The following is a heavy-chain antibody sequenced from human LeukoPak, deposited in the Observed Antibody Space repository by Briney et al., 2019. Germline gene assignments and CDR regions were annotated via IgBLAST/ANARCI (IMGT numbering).Heavy chain of an antibody. J-gene: IGHJ4*02. CDR2: INHSGST. Sequence: SETLSLTCAVYGGSFSGYYWSWIRQPPGKGLEWIGEINHSGSTNYNPSLKSRVTISVDTSKNQFSLKLSSVTAADTAVYYCARFKGSSWNAGPLWDYWGQGTLVTVSS. D-gene: IGHD6-13*01. CDR3: ARFKGSSWNAGPLWDY. CDR1: GGSFSGYY. V-gene: IGHV4-34*01.